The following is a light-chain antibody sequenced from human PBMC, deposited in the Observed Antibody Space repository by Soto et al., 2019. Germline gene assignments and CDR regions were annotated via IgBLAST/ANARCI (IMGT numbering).Light chain of an antibody. J-gene: IGKJ4*01. Sequence: DIVMTQSPLSLPVTPGEPASISCRSSQSLLQSNGNNYLDWYVQRPGQSPHLLIYLGSNRASGVPDRFSGSGSGTDFTLKISRVEAEDVGLYYCMQALHTPLTFGGGTKVDIK. V-gene: IGKV2-28*01. CDR1: QSLLQSNGNNY. CDR2: LGS. CDR3: MQALHTPLT.